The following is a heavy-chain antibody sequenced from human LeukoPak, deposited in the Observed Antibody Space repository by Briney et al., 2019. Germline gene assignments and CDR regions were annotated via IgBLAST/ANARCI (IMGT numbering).Heavy chain of an antibody. Sequence: PSETLSLTCTVSGYSISSDYYWGWIRQPPGKGLEWIGNIYQSGVTYYNPSLKSRVTISIKTSKNQFSLHLSSVTAADTAVYYCARVGGMVRGKKGAFDIWGQGTMLTVSS. J-gene: IGHJ3*02. CDR1: GYSISSDYY. V-gene: IGHV4-38-2*02. D-gene: IGHD3-10*01. CDR2: IYQSGVT. CDR3: ARVGGMVRGKKGAFDI.